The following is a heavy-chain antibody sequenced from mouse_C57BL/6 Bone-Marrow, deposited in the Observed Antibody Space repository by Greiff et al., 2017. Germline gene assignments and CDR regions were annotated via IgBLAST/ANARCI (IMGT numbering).Heavy chain of an antibody. CDR1: GFSLTSYG. CDR2: IWSGGST. D-gene: IGHD2-5*01. J-gene: IGHJ4*01. Sequence: VMLVESGPGLVQPSQSLSITCTVSGFSLTSYGVHWVRQSPGKGLEWLGVIWSGGSTDYNAAFISRLSISKDNSKSQVFFKMNSLQADDTAIYYCARKRDYSNYDYAMDYWGQGTSVTVSS. CDR3: ARKRDYSNYDYAMDY. V-gene: IGHV2-2*01.